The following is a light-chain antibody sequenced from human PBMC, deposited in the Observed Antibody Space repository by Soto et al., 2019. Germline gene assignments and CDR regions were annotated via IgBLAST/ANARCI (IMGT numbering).Light chain of an antibody. V-gene: IGKV3D-20*02. CDR1: QTVRNNY. CDR2: DAS. J-gene: IGKJ4*01. CDR3: QQRSNWRVT. Sequence: EFVLTQSPGTLSLSPGERATLSCRASQTVRNNYLAWYQQKPGQAPRLLIYDASSRATGIPDRFSGSGSGTDFTLTISSLEPEDIAVYYCQQRSNWRVTFGGGTKVDIK.